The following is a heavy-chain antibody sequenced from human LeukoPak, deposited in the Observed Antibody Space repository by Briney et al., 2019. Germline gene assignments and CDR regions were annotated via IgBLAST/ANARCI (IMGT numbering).Heavy chain of an antibody. CDR2: IYYTGST. Sequence: PSETLSLTCTVSGGSISSYYWSWIRQPPGKGLEWIGYIYYTGSTNYSPSLKSRVTISVDTSKNQFSLKLSSVTAADTAVYYCASLRSRLAAQPTPSRNWGQGTLVTVSS. D-gene: IGHD6-13*01. CDR1: GGSISSYY. J-gene: IGHJ4*02. CDR3: ASLRSRLAAQPTPSRN. V-gene: IGHV4-59*12.